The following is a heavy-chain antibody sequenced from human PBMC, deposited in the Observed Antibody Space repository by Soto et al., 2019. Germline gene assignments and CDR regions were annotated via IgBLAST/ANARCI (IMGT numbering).Heavy chain of an antibody. D-gene: IGHD3-22*01. Sequence: QVQLVQSGAEVKKPGSSVKVSCKASGGTFSSYTISWVRQAPGQGLEWMGRIIPILGIANYAQKFQGRVTIPTDKSTSTAYMELSSLRSEDTAVYYCARSSYDSSGYYYVDYWGQGTLVTVSS. V-gene: IGHV1-69*02. CDR2: IIPILGIA. CDR1: GGTFSSYT. J-gene: IGHJ4*02. CDR3: ARSSYDSSGYYYVDY.